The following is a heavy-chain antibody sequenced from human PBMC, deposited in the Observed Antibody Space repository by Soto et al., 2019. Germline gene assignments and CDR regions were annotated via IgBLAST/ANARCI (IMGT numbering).Heavy chain of an antibody. CDR2: ISGSGGST. J-gene: IGHJ4*02. CDR1: GFTFSSYA. CDR3: AKDYANSGSYYWVGV. D-gene: IGHD1-26*01. Sequence: GGSLRLSCAASGFTFSSYAMSWVRQAPGKGLEWVSAISGSGGSTYYADSVKGRFTISRDNSKNTLYLQMNSLRAEDTAVYYCAKDYANSGSYYWVGVWGQGTLVTVSS. V-gene: IGHV3-23*01.